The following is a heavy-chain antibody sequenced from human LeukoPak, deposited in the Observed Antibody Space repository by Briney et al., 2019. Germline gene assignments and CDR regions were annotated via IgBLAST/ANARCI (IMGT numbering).Heavy chain of an antibody. CDR1: GFTFSTYA. V-gene: IGHV3-23*01. CDR2: ISAGGGST. CDR3: AKSPRIGSNWYFDL. J-gene: IGHJ2*01. D-gene: IGHD2/OR15-2a*01. Sequence: GGSLRLSCAVSGFTFSTYAMSWVRQAPGKGLEWVSAISAGGGSTYYADSVRGRFTISRDNSKGTLYLQVNSLRAEDTAAYYCAKSPRIGSNWYFDLWGRGTLVTVSS.